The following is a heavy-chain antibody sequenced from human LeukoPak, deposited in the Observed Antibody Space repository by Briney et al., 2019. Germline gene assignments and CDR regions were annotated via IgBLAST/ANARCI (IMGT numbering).Heavy chain of an antibody. Sequence: SETLSLTCTVSGGSISSGDYYWSWIRQPPGKGLEWIGYIYYSGSTYYNPSLKSRVTISVDTSKNQFSLKLSSVTAADTAVYYCARSVGTSNLYYYYGMDVWGQGTTVTVSS. D-gene: IGHD1-1*01. J-gene: IGHJ6*02. CDR3: ARSVGTSNLYYYYGMDV. V-gene: IGHV4-30-4*01. CDR1: GGSISSGDYY. CDR2: IYYSGST.